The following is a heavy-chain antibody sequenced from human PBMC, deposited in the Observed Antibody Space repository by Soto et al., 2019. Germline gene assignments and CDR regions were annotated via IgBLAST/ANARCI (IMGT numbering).Heavy chain of an antibody. J-gene: IGHJ4*02. Sequence: QVQLQESGPGLVKPSETLSLTCTVSGGSISSYYWSWIRQPPGKGLEWIAYIYYSGSTNYNPSLMRRVTISVGTSKNQFSLKMRSVTAADTAVYYCARLNWNDTADFDYWGQGTLVTVSS. V-gene: IGHV4-59*01. CDR1: GGSISSYY. D-gene: IGHD1-1*01. CDR2: IYYSGST. CDR3: ARLNWNDTADFDY.